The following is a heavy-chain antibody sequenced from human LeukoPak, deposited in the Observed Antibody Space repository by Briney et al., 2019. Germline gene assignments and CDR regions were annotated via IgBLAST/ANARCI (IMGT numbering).Heavy chain of an antibody. CDR1: GFTFNTYA. V-gene: IGHV3-21*01. CDR3: AREYSSGYLDY. J-gene: IGHJ4*02. CDR2: ISSNGNYI. D-gene: IGHD5-18*01. Sequence: NTVGSLRLSCAASGFTFNTYAMNWVRQAPGKGLEWISSISSNGNYIYYADSLKGRFTVSRDNANNSLYVQMISLRAEDTAVYYCAREYSSGYLDYWGQGTLVTVSS.